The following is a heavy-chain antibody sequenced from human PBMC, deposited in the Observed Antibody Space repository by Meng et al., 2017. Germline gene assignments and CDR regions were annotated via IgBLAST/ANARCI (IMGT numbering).Heavy chain of an antibody. V-gene: IGHV3-30*04. CDR3: ASPYSSKDV. CDR2: ISYDGSNK. J-gene: IGHJ6*02. Sequence: GESLKISCAASGFTFSSYAMHWVRQAPGKGLEWVAVISYDGSNKYYADSVKGRFTISRDNSKNTLYLQMNSLRAEDTAVYYCASPYSSKDVWGQGTTVTGYS. CDR1: GFTFSSYA. D-gene: IGHD6-13*01.